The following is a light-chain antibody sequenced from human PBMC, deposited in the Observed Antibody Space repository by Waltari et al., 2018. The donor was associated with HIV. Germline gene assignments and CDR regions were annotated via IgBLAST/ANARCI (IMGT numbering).Light chain of an antibody. CDR1: FRDVGGYNF. Sequence: QSALTQPRSVSGSPGQSVTISCSGTFRDVGGYNFVSWYPQHSGTAPKLVIFDVNKRPSGVPDRFSGSKSGNTASLSVSGLQAEDEADYFCCSYAGSFTLLFGGGTNLAVL. CDR3: CSYAGSFTLL. V-gene: IGLV2-11*01. CDR2: DVN. J-gene: IGLJ3*02.